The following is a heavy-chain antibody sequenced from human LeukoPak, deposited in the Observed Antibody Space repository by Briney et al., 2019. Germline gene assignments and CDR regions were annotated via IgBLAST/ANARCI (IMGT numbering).Heavy chain of an antibody. CDR1: GYTFTSYY. V-gene: IGHV1-46*01. D-gene: IGHD5-18*01. J-gene: IGHJ6*03. CDR2: INPSGGST. CDR3: ARVGDESSADRGYSYGFYYYYYMDV. Sequence: ASVKVSCKASGYTFTSYYMHWVRQAPGQGLEWMGIINPSGGSTSYAQKFQGRVTMTRDMSTSTVYMELSSLRSEDTAVYYCARVGDESSADRGYSYGFYYYYYMDVWGKGTTVTVSS.